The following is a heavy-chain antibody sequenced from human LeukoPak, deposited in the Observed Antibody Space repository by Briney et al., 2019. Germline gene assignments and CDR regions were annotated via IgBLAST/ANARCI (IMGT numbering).Heavy chain of an antibody. CDR3: ARDYWNNPPNNWFDP. D-gene: IGHD1/OR15-1a*01. J-gene: IGHJ5*02. CDR2: INPNSGGT. V-gene: IGHV1-2*02. CDR1: GYTFTGYY. Sequence: ASVKVSCKASGYTFTGYYMHWVRQAPGQGLEWMGWINPNSGGTNYAQKFQGRVTMTRDTSTSTAYMELSRLRSDDTAVYYCARDYWNNPPNNWFDPWGQGTLVTVSS.